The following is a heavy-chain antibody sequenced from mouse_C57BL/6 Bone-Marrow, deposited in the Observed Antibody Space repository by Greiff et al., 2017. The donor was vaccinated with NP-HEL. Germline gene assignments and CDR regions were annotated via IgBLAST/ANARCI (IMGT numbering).Heavy chain of an antibody. J-gene: IGHJ3*01. CDR1: GYTFTSYW. CDR3: ARAGYYWFAY. CDR2: IDPSDSYT. V-gene: IGHV1-50*01. D-gene: IGHD2-3*01. Sequence: VQLQQPGAELVKPGASVKLSCKASGYTFTSYWMQWVKQRPGQGLEWIGEIDPSDSYTNYNQKFKGKATLTVDTSSSTAYMQLSSLTSEDSAVYYCARAGYYWFAYWGQGTLVTVSA.